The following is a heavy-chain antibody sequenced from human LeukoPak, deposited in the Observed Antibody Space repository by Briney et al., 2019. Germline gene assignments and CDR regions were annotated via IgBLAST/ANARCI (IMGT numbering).Heavy chain of an antibody. D-gene: IGHD2-2*02. CDR2: INPNSGGT. J-gene: IGHJ4*02. CDR1: GYTFTGYY. CDR3: AREVRSPLRPSSFRGLIYLFYY. Sequence: ASVKVSCKASGYTFTGYYMHWVRQAPGQGLEWMGRINPNSGGTNYAQKFQGRVTMTRDTSISTAYMELSRLRSDDTAVYYCAREVRSPLRPSSFRGLIYLFYYWGQGTLVTVSS. V-gene: IGHV1-2*06.